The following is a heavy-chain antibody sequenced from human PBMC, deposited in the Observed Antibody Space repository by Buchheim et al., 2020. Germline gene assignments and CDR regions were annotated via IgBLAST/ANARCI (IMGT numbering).Heavy chain of an antibody. V-gene: IGHV3-23*01. CDR3: AKDPDPVYCSGGSCYAN. Sequence: EVQLLESGGGFVQPGGSLRLSCAASGFTFRSYAMSWVRQAPGRGLDWVSVISGSGGTTYYADSVKGRFTISRDNSKNTLYLPMNSLRVEDTALYYCAKDPDPVYCSGGSCYANWGQGT. J-gene: IGHJ4*02. D-gene: IGHD2-15*01. CDR2: ISGSGGTT. CDR1: GFTFRSYA.